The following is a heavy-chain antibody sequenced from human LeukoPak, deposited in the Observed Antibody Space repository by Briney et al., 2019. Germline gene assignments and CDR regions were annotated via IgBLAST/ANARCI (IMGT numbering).Heavy chain of an antibody. CDR1: GGSISSYS. J-gene: IGHJ5*02. CDR3: ARDASQGYDFWSAQGWFDP. V-gene: IGHV4-59*12. D-gene: IGHD3-3*01. Sequence: SETLSLTCTVSGGSISSYSWSWIRQPPGKGLEWIGYIYYSGSTNYNPSLKSRVTISVDTSKNQFSLKLSSVTAADTAVYYCARDASQGYDFWSAQGWFDPWGQGTLVTVSS. CDR2: IYYSGST.